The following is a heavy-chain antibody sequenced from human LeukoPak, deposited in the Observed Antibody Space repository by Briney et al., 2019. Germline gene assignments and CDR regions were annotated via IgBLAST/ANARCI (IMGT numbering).Heavy chain of an antibody. CDR1: GFTFSHYG. CDR2: IRYDGSNK. CDR3: AKGWSWIDY. D-gene: IGHD1-26*01. J-gene: IGHJ4*02. V-gene: IGHV3-30*02. Sequence: SGGSLRLSCAASGFTFSHYGMHWVRQAAGKGLEWVAFIRYDGSNKSYGDSVKGRFTISRDNSKNTLYLQMNSLRAEDTAVYYCAKGWSWIDYWGQGTLVTVSS.